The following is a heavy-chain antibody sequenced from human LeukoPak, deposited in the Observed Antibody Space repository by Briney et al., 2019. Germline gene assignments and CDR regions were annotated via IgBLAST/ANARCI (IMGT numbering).Heavy chain of an antibody. D-gene: IGHD3-22*01. CDR3: ATMNGYFQY. CDR1: GFTFSSYG. V-gene: IGHV3-23*01. J-gene: IGHJ1*01. Sequence: GGSLRLSCAASGFTFSSYGKSWVRQAPGKGPEWVSAITGSGGTTYYADSVKGRSTISRDNSKNTLYLQVNSLRAEDTAVYYCATMNGYFQYWGQGTLVTVSS. CDR2: ITGSGGTT.